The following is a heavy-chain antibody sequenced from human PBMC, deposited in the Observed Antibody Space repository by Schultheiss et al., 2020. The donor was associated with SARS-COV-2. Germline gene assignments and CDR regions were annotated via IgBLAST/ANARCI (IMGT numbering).Heavy chain of an antibody. CDR3: ARLSITGTTFHAFDI. CDR2: ISSSSSYI. Sequence: GGSLRLSCAASGFTFSSYSMNWVRQAPGKGLEWVSSISSSSSYIYYADSVKGRFTISRDNAKNSLYLQMNSLRAEDTAVYYCARLSITGTTFHAFDIWGQGTMVTVSS. D-gene: IGHD1-7*01. J-gene: IGHJ3*02. V-gene: IGHV3-21*01. CDR1: GFTFSSYS.